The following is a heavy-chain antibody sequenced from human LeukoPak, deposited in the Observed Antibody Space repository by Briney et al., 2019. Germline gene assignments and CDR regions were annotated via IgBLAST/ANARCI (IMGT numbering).Heavy chain of an antibody. V-gene: IGHV3-7*01. D-gene: IGHD3-16*02. CDR1: GSTLSTYW. J-gene: IGHJ4*02. CDR3: ARDRYVWYGSSSIDY. Sequence: GRSLRLSCAASGSTLSTYWTSWVSQAAGKGMEWVANIKQDGSEKTFVDSVKGRFTISRYNAKNSLYLQMNSLRVEDTAVYYCARDRYVWYGSSSIDYWGQGTLVTVSS. CDR2: IKQDGSEK.